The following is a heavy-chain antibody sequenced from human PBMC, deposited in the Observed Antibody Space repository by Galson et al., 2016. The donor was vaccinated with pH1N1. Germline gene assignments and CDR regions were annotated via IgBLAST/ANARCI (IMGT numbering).Heavy chain of an antibody. Sequence: SLRLSCAASGFTFSSYAMSWVRQAPGKGLEWVSAISGSGGYTYFADSVQGRFTISRDNSKNTLYLQMNTLRAEDTAVYYCARDNLRGSGSPDASDVWGQGTMVTLPS. J-gene: IGHJ3*01. D-gene: IGHD3-10*01. CDR3: ARDNLRGSGSPDASDV. CDR2: ISGSGGYT. V-gene: IGHV3-23*01. CDR1: GFTFSSYA.